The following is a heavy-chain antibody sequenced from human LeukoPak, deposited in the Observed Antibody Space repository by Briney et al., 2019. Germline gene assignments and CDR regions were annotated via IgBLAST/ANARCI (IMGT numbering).Heavy chain of an antibody. CDR2: ISYDGSNK. J-gene: IGHJ4*02. Sequence: PGGSLRLSCAASGFTFSSYGMHWVRQAPGKGLEWVAVISYDGSNKYYADSVKGRFTISRDNSKNTLYLQMNRLRAEDTAVYYCASHSAGGSYLDYWGQGTLVTVSS. CDR3: ASHSAGGSYLDY. V-gene: IGHV3-30*03. CDR1: GFTFSSYG. D-gene: IGHD1-26*01.